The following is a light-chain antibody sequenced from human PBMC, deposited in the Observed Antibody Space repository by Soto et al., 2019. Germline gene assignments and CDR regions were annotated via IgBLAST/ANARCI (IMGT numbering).Light chain of an antibody. J-gene: IGLJ1*01. CDR3: CSYAGSSTFPYV. Sequence: QSALTQPASVSGSPGQSITISCTGTSSDIGSYNLVSWYQHHPGKTPKLMIYEDNKRPSDISNRFSGSKSGNTASLTISGLQGEDEADYFCCSYAGSSTFPYVFGTGTKVTVL. V-gene: IGLV2-23*02. CDR2: EDN. CDR1: SSDIGSYNL.